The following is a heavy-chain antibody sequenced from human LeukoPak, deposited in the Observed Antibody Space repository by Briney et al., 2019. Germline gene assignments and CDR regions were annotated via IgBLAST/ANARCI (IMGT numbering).Heavy chain of an antibody. Sequence: PGGSLRLSCAASGFTFSSYSMNWVRQAPGKGLEWVSSISSSSSYIYYADSVKGRFTISRDNAKNSLYLQMNSLRAEDTAVYYCARDCSSTSCYRYYYYYMDVWGKGTAVTVSS. CDR3: ARDCSSTSCYRYYYYYMDV. D-gene: IGHD2-2*01. V-gene: IGHV3-21*01. CDR1: GFTFSSYS. CDR2: ISSSSSYI. J-gene: IGHJ6*03.